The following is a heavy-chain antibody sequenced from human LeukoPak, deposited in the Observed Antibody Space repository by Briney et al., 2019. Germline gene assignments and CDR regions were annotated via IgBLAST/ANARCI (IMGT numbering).Heavy chain of an antibody. D-gene: IGHD3-10*01. V-gene: IGHV1-69*04. CDR3: ARERYGSGSSMGRNWFDP. CDR2: IIPILGIA. J-gene: IGHJ5*02. Sequence: SVKVSCKASGGTFSSYAISWVRQAPGQGLEWMGRIIPILGIANYAQKFQGRVTITADKSTSTAYMELSSLRSEDTAVYYCARERYGSGSSMGRNWFDPWGQGTLVTVSS. CDR1: GGTFSSYA.